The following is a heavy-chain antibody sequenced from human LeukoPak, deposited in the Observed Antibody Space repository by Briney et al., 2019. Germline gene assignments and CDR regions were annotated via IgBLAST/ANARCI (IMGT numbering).Heavy chain of an antibody. Sequence: GGSLRLSCAASGFTFSSYAMHWVRQAPGKGLEYVSAISSNGGSTYYANSVKGRFTISRDNSKNTLYLQMGSLRAEDMAVYYCARDKDYGDIYYYYYMDVWGKGTTVTVSS. CDR3: ARDKDYGDIYYYYYMDV. V-gene: IGHV3-64*01. CDR2: ISSNGGST. D-gene: IGHD4-17*01. CDR1: GFTFSSYA. J-gene: IGHJ6*03.